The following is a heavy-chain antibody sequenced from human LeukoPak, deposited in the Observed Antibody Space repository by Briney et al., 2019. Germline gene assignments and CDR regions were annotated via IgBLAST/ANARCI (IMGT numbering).Heavy chain of an antibody. D-gene: IGHD2-15*01. CDR2: INHSGST. J-gene: IGHJ4*02. CDR3: ARGRGYCSGGSCYSTHDY. Sequence: SETLSLTCAVYGGSFSGYYWSWIRQPPGKGLEWIGEINHSGSTNYNPSLKSRVTIPVDTSKNQFSLKLSSVTAADTAVYYCARGRGYCSGGSCYSTHDYWGQGTLVTVSS. CDR1: GGSFSGYY. V-gene: IGHV4-34*01.